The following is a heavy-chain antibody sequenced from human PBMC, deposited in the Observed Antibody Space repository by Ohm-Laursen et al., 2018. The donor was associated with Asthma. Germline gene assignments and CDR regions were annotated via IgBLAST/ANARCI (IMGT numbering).Heavy chain of an antibody. V-gene: IGHV3-74*01. J-gene: IGHJ3*02. CDR1: GFTFSSYG. Sequence: SLRLSCSASGFTFSSYGMHWVRQAPGKGLVWVSRVEPDGSSTTYADSVKGRFTISRDNAKNTLYLQMNSLRAEDTAVYYCAKDRQWLVLSAFDIWGQGTMVTVSS. CDR3: AKDRQWLVLSAFDI. CDR2: VEPDGSST. D-gene: IGHD6-19*01.